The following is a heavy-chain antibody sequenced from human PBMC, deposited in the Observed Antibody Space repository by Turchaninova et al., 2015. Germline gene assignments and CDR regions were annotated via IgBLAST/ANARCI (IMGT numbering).Heavy chain of an antibody. CDR3: ARTAGDLDY. Sequence: QVQLVQSGAEVKKPGASVKVSGKASEYPFINFDINRVRQASGQVLEWMGWMDPKSGYTGFAQKFQGRVTLSRDTSINTAYMELSNLRSDDTAVYYCARTAGDLDYWGQGTLVTVSS. J-gene: IGHJ4*02. D-gene: IGHD6-13*01. CDR1: EYPFINFD. CDR2: MDPKSGYT. V-gene: IGHV1-8*03.